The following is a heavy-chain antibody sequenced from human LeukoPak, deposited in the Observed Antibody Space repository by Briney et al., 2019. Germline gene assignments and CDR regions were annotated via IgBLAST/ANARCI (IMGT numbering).Heavy chain of an antibody. CDR2: IYYSGST. V-gene: IGHV4-59*11. D-gene: IGHD3-22*01. CDR3: ARGTYYYDSSGYQDYCYSMDV. J-gene: IGHJ6*03. Sequence: SETLSLTCAVSGGSINSHYWSWIRQPPGRGLEWIGHIYYSGSTNYNPSLKSRVSISVDTSGNQISLKVSSVTAADTAVYYCARGTYYYDSSGYQDYCYSMDVWGKGTTVTVSS. CDR1: GGSINSHY.